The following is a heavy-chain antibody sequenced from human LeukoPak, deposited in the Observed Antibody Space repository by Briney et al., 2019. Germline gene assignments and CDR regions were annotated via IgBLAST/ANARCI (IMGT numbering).Heavy chain of an antibody. CDR3: ARDQEGFDY. V-gene: IGHV1-46*01. Sequence: GASVKISCKASGYTFTSNHIHWVRQAPGQGLEWMGVINPSGDSTSYAQNFQGRVTVTRDTSTSTVHMELSGLRSEDTAVYYCARDQEGFDYWGQGTLVTVSS. CDR2: INPSGDST. CDR1: GYTFTSNH. J-gene: IGHJ4*02.